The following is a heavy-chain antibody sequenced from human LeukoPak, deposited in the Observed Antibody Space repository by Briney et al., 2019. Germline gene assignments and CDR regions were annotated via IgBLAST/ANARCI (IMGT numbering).Heavy chain of an antibody. J-gene: IGHJ5*02. CDR2: IHLRGIT. Sequence: SETLSLTCTVSGDSITKYHRSWVRQPPGKGLEYIGFIHLRGITGYNPSLETRVTISRDTSKNLVSLKLNSVTASDTAVYYCARLVVTSLLDWLDPWGQGALVIVSS. D-gene: IGHD2-21*02. CDR3: ARLVVTSLLDWLDP. V-gene: IGHV4-4*09. CDR1: GDSITKYH.